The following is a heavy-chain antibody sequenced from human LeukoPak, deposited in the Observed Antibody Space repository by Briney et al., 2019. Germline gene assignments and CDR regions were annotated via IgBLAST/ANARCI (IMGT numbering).Heavy chain of an antibody. CDR1: GFTFSSYS. CDR2: ISSSSSTI. D-gene: IGHD3-10*01. V-gene: IGHV3-48*04. Sequence: GGSLRLSCAASGFTFSSYSMNWVRQAPGKGLEWVSYISSSSSTIYYADSVKGRFTISRDNAKNSLYLQMNSLRAEDTAVYYCARSATIRGVKGYATWGQGTLVTVSS. J-gene: IGHJ5*02. CDR3: ARSATIRGVKGYAT.